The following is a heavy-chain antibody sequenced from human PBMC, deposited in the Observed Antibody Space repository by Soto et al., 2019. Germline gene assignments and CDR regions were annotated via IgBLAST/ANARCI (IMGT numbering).Heavy chain of an antibody. CDR2: IYHSGST. J-gene: IGHJ5*02. CDR3: ARVRACGYEYNWFDP. D-gene: IGHD5-12*01. Sequence: QVQLQESGPGLVKPSGTLSLTCAVSGGSISSSNCWSWVRQPPGQGLEWIGEIYHSGSTNYSPSLKSRVTISVDKSKNQFSLRLNSVTAADTAVYYCARVRACGYEYNWFDPWGQGTLVTVSS. V-gene: IGHV4-4*02. CDR1: GGSISSSNC.